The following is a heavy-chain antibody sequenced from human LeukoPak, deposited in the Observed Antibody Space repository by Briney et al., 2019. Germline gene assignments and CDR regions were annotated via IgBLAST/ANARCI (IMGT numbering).Heavy chain of an antibody. CDR2: IYYSGST. CDR3: ARAASGCLGY. Sequence: SETLSLTCTVSGGSISSYYWSWIRQPPGKGLEWIGYIYYSGSTNYNPSLKSRVTISVDTSKNQFSLKLSSVTAADTAVYYCARAASGCLGYWGQGTLVTVSS. CDR1: GGSISSYY. D-gene: IGHD6-19*01. V-gene: IGHV4-59*01. J-gene: IGHJ4*02.